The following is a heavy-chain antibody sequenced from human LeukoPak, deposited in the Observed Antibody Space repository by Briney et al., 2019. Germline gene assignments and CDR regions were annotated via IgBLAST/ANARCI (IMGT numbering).Heavy chain of an antibody. Sequence: GGSLRLSCAASGFTFSSYSMNWVHQAPGKGLEWVSSISSSSSYIYYADSVKGRFTISRDNAKNSLYLQMNSLRAEDTAVYYCARGPPPYGGNYRFGYWGQGTLVTVSS. CDR2: ISSSSSYI. D-gene: IGHD4-23*01. CDR1: GFTFSSYS. J-gene: IGHJ4*02. V-gene: IGHV3-21*01. CDR3: ARGPPPYGGNYRFGY.